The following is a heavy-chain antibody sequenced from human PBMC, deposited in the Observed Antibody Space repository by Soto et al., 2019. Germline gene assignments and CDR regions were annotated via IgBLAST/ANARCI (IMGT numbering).Heavy chain of an antibody. CDR2: IGTYNDNA. CDR1: RVTFSSYA. J-gene: IGHJ4*02. Sequence: ASVKVSCKDPRVTFSSYAISWLRHYHGQGLECMGWIGTYNDNANYGQKFQGRVTMTTDTSTGTAYMELRSLRSDDTAVYYCTRAGLPSFGSGWWYWGQGTLVTVSS. CDR3: TRAGLPSFGSGWWY. V-gene: IGHV1-18*01. D-gene: IGHD6-19*01.